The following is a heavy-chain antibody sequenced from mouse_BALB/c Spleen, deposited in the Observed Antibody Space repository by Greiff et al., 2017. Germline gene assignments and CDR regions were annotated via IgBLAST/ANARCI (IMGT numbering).Heavy chain of an antibody. CDR2: ISNLAYSI. D-gene: IGHD1-1*01. J-gene: IGHJ1*01. V-gene: IGHV5-15*02. CDR3: ARDRYYYGSSYWYFDV. CDR1: GFTFSDHG. Sequence: EVMLVESGGGLVQPGGSRKLSCAASGFTFSDHGMAWVRQAPGKGPEWVAFISNLAYSIYYADTVTGRFTISRENAKNTLYLEMSSLRSEDTAMYYCARDRYYYGSSYWYFDVWGAGTTVTVSS.